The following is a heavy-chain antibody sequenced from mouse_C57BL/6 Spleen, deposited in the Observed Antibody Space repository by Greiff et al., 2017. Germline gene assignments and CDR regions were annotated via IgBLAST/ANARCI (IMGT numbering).Heavy chain of an antibody. CDR3: ASRDYQGYFAY. CDR1: GFTFTDYY. V-gene: IGHV7-3*01. CDR2: LRNKANGYTT. Sequence: EVMLVESGGGLVQPGGSLSLSCAASGFTFTDYYMSWVRQPPGKALEWLGFLRNKANGYTTEYSASVKGRFTISRDNSQSILYLQMNALRAEDSATYYCASRDYQGYFAYWGQGTTLTVAA. D-gene: IGHD5-5*01. J-gene: IGHJ2*01.